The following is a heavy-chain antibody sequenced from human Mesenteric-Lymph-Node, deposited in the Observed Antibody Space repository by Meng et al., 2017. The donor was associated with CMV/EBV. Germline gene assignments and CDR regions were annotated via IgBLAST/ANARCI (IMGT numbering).Heavy chain of an antibody. D-gene: IGHD3-10*01. V-gene: IGHV4-34*01. J-gene: IGHJ5*01. Sequence: GSFSGYYWSGIRQPPGKGLEWIGEINHSGSTNYNPSLKGRVTISVDMSKNQFSLRLTSVTAADTAVYYCARDGRGYFGAGSFSWFDSWGQGTLVTVSS. CDR1: GSFSGYY. CDR2: INHSGST. CDR3: ARDGRGYFGAGSFSWFDS.